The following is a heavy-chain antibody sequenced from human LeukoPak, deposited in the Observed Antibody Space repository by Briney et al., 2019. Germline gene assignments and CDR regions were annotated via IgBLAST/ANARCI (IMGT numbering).Heavy chain of an antibody. CDR2: ISSSGSTI. Sequence: GGTLRLSCAASGFTFNNYGMSWVRQAPGKGLEWVSYISSSGSTIYYADSVKGRFTISRDNAKNSLYLQMNSLRAEDTAVYYCARGLRRHDAFDIWGQGTMVAVSS. CDR1: GFTFNNYG. CDR3: ARGLRRHDAFDI. D-gene: IGHD5-12*01. V-gene: IGHV3-48*04. J-gene: IGHJ3*02.